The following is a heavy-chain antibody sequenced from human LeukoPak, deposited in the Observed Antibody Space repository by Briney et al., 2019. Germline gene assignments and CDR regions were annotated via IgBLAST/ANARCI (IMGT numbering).Heavy chain of an antibody. CDR2: IYSGGST. D-gene: IGHD4-17*01. V-gene: IGHV3-53*01. J-gene: IGHJ4*02. CDR1: GFTISSNY. Sequence: GGSLRLSCTVSGFTISSNYMSWVRQAPGKGLEWVSVIYSGGSTYYADSVKGRFTISRDNSKNTLYLQMNSLRAEDTAVYYCARDLDYGLLDYWGQGTLVTVSS. CDR3: ARDLDYGLLDY.